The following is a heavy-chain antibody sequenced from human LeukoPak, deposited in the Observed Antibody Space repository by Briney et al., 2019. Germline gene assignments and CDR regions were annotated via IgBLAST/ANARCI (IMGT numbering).Heavy chain of an antibody. CDR3: AKDTHQREIMITFGGVPDY. D-gene: IGHD3-16*01. V-gene: IGHV3-23*01. Sequence: PGGSLRLSCAASEFTFSTYGMSWVRQAPGKGLEWVSSISGSGGSTQYADSVKGRFTISRDNSKNTLYLQMNSLRAEDTAVYYCAKDTHQREIMITFGGVPDYWGQGTLVTVSS. J-gene: IGHJ4*02. CDR2: ISGSGGST. CDR1: EFTFSTYG.